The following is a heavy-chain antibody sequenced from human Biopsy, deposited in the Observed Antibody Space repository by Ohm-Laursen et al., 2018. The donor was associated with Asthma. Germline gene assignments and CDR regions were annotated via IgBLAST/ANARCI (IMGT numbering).Heavy chain of an antibody. D-gene: IGHD2-2*01. Sequence: GASVKASCKPRGGTFNTYVIGWGRQAPGQGLEWMGGINSVFGTTTYPQKFQDRVTITADDSTSTVYMVLSSLRSEDTAVYYCARKAGSCISRTCYSLDFWGQGTLVTVSS. J-gene: IGHJ4*02. CDR2: INSVFGTT. CDR3: ARKAGSCISRTCYSLDF. V-gene: IGHV1-69*13. CDR1: GGTFNTYV.